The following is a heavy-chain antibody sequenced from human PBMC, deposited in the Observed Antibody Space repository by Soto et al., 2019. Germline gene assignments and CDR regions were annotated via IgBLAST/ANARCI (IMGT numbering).Heavy chain of an antibody. CDR1: GFTFDDYA. CDR2: ISWNSGSI. J-gene: IGHJ4*02. CDR3: AKDRGGSGRWDYFDY. Sequence: EVQLVESGGGLVQPGRSLRLSCAASGFTFDDYAMHWVRQAPGKGLEWVSGISWNSGSIGYADSVKGRFTISRDNAKNSLYLQMNSLRAEDTALYYCAKDRGGSGRWDYFDYWGQGTLVTVSS. V-gene: IGHV3-9*01. D-gene: IGHD3-10*01.